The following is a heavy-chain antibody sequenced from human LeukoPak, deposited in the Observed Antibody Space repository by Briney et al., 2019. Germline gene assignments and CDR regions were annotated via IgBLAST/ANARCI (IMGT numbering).Heavy chain of an antibody. V-gene: IGHV3-20*04. CDR2: INWNGGST. CDR1: GFTFDDYG. Sequence: GGSLRLSCTASGFTFDDYGMSWVRQAPGKGLEWVSGINWNGGSTGYADSVKGRFTISRDNAKNSLYLQMNSLRAEDTALYYCARTYYYDSSGHTAYYFDYWGQGTLVTVSS. J-gene: IGHJ4*02. CDR3: ARTYYYDSSGHTAYYFDY. D-gene: IGHD3-22*01.